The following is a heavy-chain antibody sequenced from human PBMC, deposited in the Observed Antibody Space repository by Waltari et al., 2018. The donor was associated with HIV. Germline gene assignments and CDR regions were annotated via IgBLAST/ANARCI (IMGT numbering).Heavy chain of an antibody. CDR3: ARSPVF. CDR1: GYTFNNYA. Sequence: QVQPVQSGPQLKKPVASVKISCKASGYTFNNYALHWVRQAPGQGLGWMGWMNTNSGNPTYAQGFTGRFVLSLDTSLTTTYLQINTLKPDDSAVYYCARSPVFWGQGTLVIVSS. J-gene: IGHJ4*02. V-gene: IGHV7-4-1*02. CDR2: MNTNSGNP.